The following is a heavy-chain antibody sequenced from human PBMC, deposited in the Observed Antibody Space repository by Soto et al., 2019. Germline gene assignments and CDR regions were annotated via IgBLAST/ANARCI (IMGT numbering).Heavy chain of an antibody. CDR3: ATGLSYSRYFDY. V-gene: IGHV1-24*01. D-gene: IGHD3-10*01. J-gene: IGHJ4*02. CDR1: GYTLTELS. CDR2: FNPEDGET. Sequence: GASVKVSCKVSGYTLTELSMHWVRQAPGKGLEWMGGFNPEDGETIYAQKFQGRVTMTEDTSTDTAYVELSSLRSEDTAVYFCATGLSYSRYFDYWGQGTLVTVSS.